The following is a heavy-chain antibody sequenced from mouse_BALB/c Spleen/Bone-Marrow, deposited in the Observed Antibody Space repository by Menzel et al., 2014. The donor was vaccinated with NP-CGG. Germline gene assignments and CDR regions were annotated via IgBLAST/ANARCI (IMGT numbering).Heavy chain of an antibody. CDR1: GFSLTTYD. Sequence: QVQLQQSGPGLVQPSQRLSIPCTVSGFSLTTYDVVWVRLSPGKGLEWLGVIWSGGSTDYNAAFISRLSINKDNSKSQVFFKMNNLQAYDIAIYYCARRNGNFRYYAMDYWGQGTSVTVSS. CDR2: IWSGGST. D-gene: IGHD2-1*01. CDR3: ARRNGNFRYYAMDY. J-gene: IGHJ4*01. V-gene: IGHV2-2*01.